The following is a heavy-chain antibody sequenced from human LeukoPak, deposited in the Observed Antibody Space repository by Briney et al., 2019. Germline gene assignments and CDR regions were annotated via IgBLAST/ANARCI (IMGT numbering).Heavy chain of an antibody. D-gene: IGHD3-3*01. V-gene: IGHV3-30*18. J-gene: IGHJ4*02. Sequence: GGSLRLSCAASGFTFSSYGMHWVRQAPGKGLEWVAVISYDGSNKYYADSVKGRFTISRDNSKNTLYLQMNSLRAEDTAAYYCAKTYYDFWSGYYDYWGQGTLVTVSS. CDR3: AKTYYDFWSGYYDY. CDR2: ISYDGSNK. CDR1: GFTFSSYG.